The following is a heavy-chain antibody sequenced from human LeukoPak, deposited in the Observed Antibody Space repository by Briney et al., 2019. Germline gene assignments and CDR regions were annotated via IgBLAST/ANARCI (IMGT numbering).Heavy chain of an antibody. V-gene: IGHV4-61*02. Sequence: SETLSLTCTVSGGSISSGSYYWSWIRQPAGKGLEWIGRIYTSGSTNYNPSLKSRVTISVDTSKNQFSLKLSSVTAADTAVYYCARSDRVYSSRHFDYWGKGTLVTVSS. CDR2: IYTSGST. J-gene: IGHJ4*02. D-gene: IGHD6-19*01. CDR1: GGSISSGSYY. CDR3: ARSDRVYSSRHFDY.